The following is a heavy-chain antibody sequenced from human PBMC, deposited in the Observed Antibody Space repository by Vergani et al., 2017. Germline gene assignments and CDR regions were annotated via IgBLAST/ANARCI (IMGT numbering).Heavy chain of an antibody. CDR3: ASLHSNFLFWYFDL. CDR1: GGSISSSSYY. J-gene: IGHJ2*01. V-gene: IGHV4-39*01. D-gene: IGHD4-11*01. Sequence: QVQLQESGPGLVKPSETLSLTCTVSGGSISSSSYYWGWIRQPPGKGLEWIGSIYYSGSTYYNPSLKSRVTISVDTSKNQFSLKLSSVTAADPALYYCASLHSNFLFWYFDLWGRGTLVTVSS. CDR2: IYYSGST.